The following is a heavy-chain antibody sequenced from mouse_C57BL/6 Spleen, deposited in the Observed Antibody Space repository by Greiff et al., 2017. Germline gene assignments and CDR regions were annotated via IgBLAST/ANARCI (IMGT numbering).Heavy chain of an antibody. J-gene: IGHJ3*01. CDR1: GFTFTDYY. Sequence: EVKLMESGGGLVQPGGSLSLSCAASGFTFTDYYMSWVRQPPGKALEWLGFIRNKANGYTTEYSASVKGRFTISRDNSQSILYLQMNALRAEDSATYYCARYGDGYYEGAYWGQGTLVTVSA. CDR2: IRNKANGYTT. V-gene: IGHV7-3*01. D-gene: IGHD2-3*01. CDR3: ARYGDGYYEGAY.